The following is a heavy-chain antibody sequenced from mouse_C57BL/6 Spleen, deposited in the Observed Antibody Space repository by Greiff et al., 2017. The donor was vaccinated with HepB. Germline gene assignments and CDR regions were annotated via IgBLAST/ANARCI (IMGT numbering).Heavy chain of an antibody. D-gene: IGHD1-1*01. CDR2: IDPETGGT. CDR3: TRFYYGSSYGWFAY. CDR1: GYTFTDYE. J-gene: IGHJ3*01. Sequence: VQLQQSGAELVRPGASVTLSCKASGYTFTDYEMHWVKQTPVHGLEWIGAIDPETGGTAYNQKFKGKAILTADKSSSTAYMELRSLTSEDSAVYYCTRFYYGSSYGWFAYWGQGTLVTVSA. V-gene: IGHV1-15*01.